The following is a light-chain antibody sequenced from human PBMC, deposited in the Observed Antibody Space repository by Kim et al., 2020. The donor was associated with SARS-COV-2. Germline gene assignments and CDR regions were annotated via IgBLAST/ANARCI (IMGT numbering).Light chain of an antibody. Sequence: DIQMTQSPSSLSASVGDRVTITCRAFQSISSNLNWYQQKPGKPPKLLIYGASTLQSGVPSRFSGSGSGTDFTLTISSLQPEDFATYSCQQSYSAPRTFGQGTKVDIK. CDR2: GAS. CDR3: QQSYSAPRT. J-gene: IGKJ1*01. V-gene: IGKV1-39*01. CDR1: QSISSN.